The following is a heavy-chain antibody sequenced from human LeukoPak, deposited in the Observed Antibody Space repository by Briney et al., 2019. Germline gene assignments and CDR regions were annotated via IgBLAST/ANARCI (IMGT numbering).Heavy chain of an antibody. Sequence: PGGSLRLSCAASGFTFSSYGMHWVRQAPGKGLEWVAVIWYDGSNKYYADSVKGRFTISRDNSKNTLYLQMNSLRAEDTAVYYCARDWQSPGRVFDIWGQGTMVTVSS. CDR2: IWYDGSNK. CDR3: ARDWQSPGRVFDI. CDR1: GFTFSSYG. V-gene: IGHV3-33*01. J-gene: IGHJ3*02.